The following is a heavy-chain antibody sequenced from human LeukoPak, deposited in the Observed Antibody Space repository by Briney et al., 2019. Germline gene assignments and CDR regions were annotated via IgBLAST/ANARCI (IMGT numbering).Heavy chain of an antibody. CDR3: ARGPNSNWSGLDF. CDR2: ISPTGSTT. CDR1: GFSFSGHW. J-gene: IGHJ4*02. V-gene: IGHV3-74*01. D-gene: IGHD6-6*01. Sequence: GGSLRLSCTASGFSFSGHWMHWARQLPGKGLVWVPRISPTGSTTSYADSVKGRFTVSRDNAKNALYLQVNNLRAEDTAVYYCARGPNSNWSGLDFWGQGTLLTVSS.